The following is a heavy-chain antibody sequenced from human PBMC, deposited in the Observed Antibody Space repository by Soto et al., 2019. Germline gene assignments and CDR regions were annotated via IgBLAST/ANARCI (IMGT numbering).Heavy chain of an antibody. Sequence: ASVKVSCKASGGTFSSYAISWVRQAPGQGLEWMGGIIPIFGTANYAQKFQGRVTITADESTSTAYMELSSLRSEDTAVYYCARAFHYSSGWYDVGYWGQGTLVTVSS. CDR2: IIPIFGTA. V-gene: IGHV1-69*13. D-gene: IGHD6-19*01. CDR3: ARAFHYSSGWYDVGY. CDR1: GGTFSSYA. J-gene: IGHJ4*02.